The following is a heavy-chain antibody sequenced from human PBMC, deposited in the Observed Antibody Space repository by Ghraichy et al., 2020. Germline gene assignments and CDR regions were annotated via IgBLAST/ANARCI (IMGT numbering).Heavy chain of an antibody. D-gene: IGHD5-18*01. Sequence: GGSLRLSCAASGFTFSGYYMRWVRQAPGKGLEWVSYISSSGSTIYYADSVKGRFTISRDNAKNSLYLQMNSLRAEDTAVYYCSRNKAMVTRWGQGTLVTVSS. V-gene: IGHV3-11*01. CDR2: ISSSGSTI. CDR3: SRNKAMVTR. CDR1: GFTFSGYY. J-gene: IGHJ4*02.